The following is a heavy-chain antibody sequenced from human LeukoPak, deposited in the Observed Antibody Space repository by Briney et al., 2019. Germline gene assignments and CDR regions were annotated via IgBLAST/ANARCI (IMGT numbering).Heavy chain of an antibody. CDR1: GFTFSTYG. Sequence: PGGSLRLSCAASGFTFSTYGMHWVRQAPGKGLEWVAVVSSDGSNKYHAGSVKGRFTISRDNSKNTLYLQMNSLRAEDTAMYYCARDNLAAAGDDNFDFWGQGTMVTVSS. CDR2: VSSDGSNK. D-gene: IGHD6-13*01. CDR3: ARDNLAAAGDDNFDF. V-gene: IGHV3-30*03. J-gene: IGHJ3*01.